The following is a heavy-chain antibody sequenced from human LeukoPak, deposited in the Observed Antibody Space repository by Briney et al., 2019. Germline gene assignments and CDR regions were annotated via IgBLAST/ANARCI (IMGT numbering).Heavy chain of an antibody. CDR1: GFTFSDYY. CDR3: ARTLWPYDAYI. D-gene: IGHD4/OR15-4a*01. Sequence: PGGSLRLSCAASGFTFSDYYMSWIRQAPGKGLEWISYISGSDNSMYYIDSVKGRFTISRDNTENSLYLQMNSLRAEDTAVYYCARTLWPYDAYIWGQGTMVTVSS. J-gene: IGHJ3*02. CDR2: ISGSDNSM. V-gene: IGHV3-11*04.